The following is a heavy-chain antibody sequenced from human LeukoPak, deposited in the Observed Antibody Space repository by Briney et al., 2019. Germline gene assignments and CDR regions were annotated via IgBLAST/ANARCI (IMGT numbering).Heavy chain of an antibody. CDR1: GFTFSSYW. D-gene: IGHD2-2*01. V-gene: IGHV3-7*01. CDR3: AKDRGGYCSSTSCYAFDI. CDR2: IKQDGSEK. Sequence: GGSLRLSCAASGFTFSSYWMSWVRQAPGKGLEWVANIKQDGSEKYYVDSVKGRFTISRDNAKNSLYLQMNSLRAEDTAVYYCAKDRGGYCSSTSCYAFDIWGQGTMVTVSS. J-gene: IGHJ3*02.